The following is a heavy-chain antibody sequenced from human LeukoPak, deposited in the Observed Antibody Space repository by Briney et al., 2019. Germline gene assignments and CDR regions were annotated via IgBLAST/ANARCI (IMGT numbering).Heavy chain of an antibody. Sequence: SETLSLTCTVSGGSISSSSYYWGWIRQPPGKGLEWIGSIYYSGSTYYNPSLKSRVTISVDTSKNQFSLKLSSVTAADTAVYYCARPNKGYYDSSGYYIVWGQGTLVAVSS. CDR1: GGSISSSSYY. V-gene: IGHV4-39*01. CDR2: IYYSGST. CDR3: ARPNKGYYDSSGYYIV. D-gene: IGHD3-22*01. J-gene: IGHJ4*02.